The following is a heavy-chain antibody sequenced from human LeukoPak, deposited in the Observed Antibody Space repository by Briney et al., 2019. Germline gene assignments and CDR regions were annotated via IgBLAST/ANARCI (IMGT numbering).Heavy chain of an antibody. Sequence: GGSLRLSCAASGFTFSSYSMNWVRQAPGKGLEWVSSISSSSSYIYYADSVKGRFTISRDNAKNSLYLQMNSLGAEDTAVYYCARGRAYDSSGYYDHYFDYWGQGTLVTVSS. J-gene: IGHJ4*02. CDR1: GFTFSSYS. D-gene: IGHD3-22*01. V-gene: IGHV3-21*01. CDR2: ISSSSSYI. CDR3: ARGRAYDSSGYYDHYFDY.